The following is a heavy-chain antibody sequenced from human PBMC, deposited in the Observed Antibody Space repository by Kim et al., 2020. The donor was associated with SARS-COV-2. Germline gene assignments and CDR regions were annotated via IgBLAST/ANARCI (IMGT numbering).Heavy chain of an antibody. D-gene: IGHD6-13*01. J-gene: IGHJ4*02. CDR2: IKQDGSEK. Sequence: GGSLRLSCAASGFTFSSNWMSWVRQAPGKGLEWVANIKQDGSEKYYVDSVKGRFTISRDNAKNSLYLQMNSLRAEDTAVYYCARLGSSSWNFDYWGQGTLVTVSS. V-gene: IGHV3-7*01. CDR1: GFTFSSNW. CDR3: ARLGSSSWNFDY.